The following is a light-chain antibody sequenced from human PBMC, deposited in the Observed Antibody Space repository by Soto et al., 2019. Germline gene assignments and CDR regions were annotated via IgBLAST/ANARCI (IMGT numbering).Light chain of an antibody. V-gene: IGLV1-40*01. CDR1: SSNIGAGFD. CDR2: GNS. Sequence: QSVLTQPPSMSGAPGQRVTISCTGSSSNIGAGFDVHWYQQLPGTAPKLLIYGNSNRPSGVPDRFSGSKSGTSASLAITGLQADDEANYYCIAWDDSLKGPVFGGGTKVTVL. CDR3: IAWDDSLKGPV. J-gene: IGLJ3*02.